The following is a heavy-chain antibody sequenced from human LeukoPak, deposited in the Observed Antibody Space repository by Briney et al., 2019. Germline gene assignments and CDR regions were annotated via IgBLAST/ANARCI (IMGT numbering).Heavy chain of an antibody. CDR1: GFTVSSNY. J-gene: IGHJ4*02. V-gene: IGHV3-23*01. D-gene: IGHD4-17*01. CDR3: AKDEVGHYALDY. CDR2: ISGSGGST. Sequence: PGGSLRLSCAASGFTVSSNYMSWVRQAPGKGLEWVSAISGSGGSTYYADSVKGRFTISRDNSKNTLYLQMNSLRAEDTAVYYCAKDEVGHYALDYWGQGTLVTVSS.